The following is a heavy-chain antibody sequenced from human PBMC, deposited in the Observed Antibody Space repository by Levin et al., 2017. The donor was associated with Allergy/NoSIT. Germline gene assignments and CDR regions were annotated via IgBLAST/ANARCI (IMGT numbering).Heavy chain of an antibody. CDR2: ISYDGSNK. V-gene: IGHV3-30*03. CDR1: GFRFLTSG. D-gene: IGHD5-18*01. J-gene: IGHJ4*02. CDR3: APEGNPETSGGIQLWSYFDD. Sequence: SLLLSFSSSGFRFLTSGLHWVRQAPGKGLEWVALISYDGSNKYHADSVKGRFTISRDNSKNTLYLQINSLRVEDTAVYYCAPEGNPETSGGIQLWSYFDDWGQGTLVTVSS.